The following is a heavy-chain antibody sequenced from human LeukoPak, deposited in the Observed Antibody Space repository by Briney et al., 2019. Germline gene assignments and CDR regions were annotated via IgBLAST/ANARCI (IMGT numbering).Heavy chain of an antibody. CDR2: IFYRWDI. CDR1: CDSIRSSY. J-gene: IGHJ4*02. Sequence: PSETLSLTRTVSCDSIRSSYWSWIRQPPGKGLGWIGYIFYRWDINYNPSLKSRLTISIDTSKNQFSLRLSSVTAADTAVYYCARVRSPVPQGSTRKVGARYFDYWGQGPVVTVSS. V-gene: IGHV4-59*12. CDR3: ARVRSPVPQGSTRKVGARYFDY. D-gene: IGHD1-26*01.